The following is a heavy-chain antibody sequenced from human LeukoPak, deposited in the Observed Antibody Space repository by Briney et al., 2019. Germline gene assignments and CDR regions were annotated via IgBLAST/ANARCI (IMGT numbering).Heavy chain of an antibody. D-gene: IGHD1-14*01. CDR2: ISYDGSNK. CDR1: GFTFSSYG. J-gene: IGHJ4*02. V-gene: IGHV3-30*03. CDR3: FTGGGY. Sequence: GRSLRLSCAASGFTFSSYGMHWVRQAPGKGLEWVAVISYDGSNKYYADSVKGRFTISRDNSKNTLYLQMNSLRVEETAVYYCFTGGGYWGQGTLVTVSS.